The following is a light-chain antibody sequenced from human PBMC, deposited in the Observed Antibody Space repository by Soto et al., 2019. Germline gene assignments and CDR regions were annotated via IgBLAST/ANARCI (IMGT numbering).Light chain of an antibody. J-gene: IGKJ4*01. CDR2: AGS. V-gene: IGKV1-27*01. Sequence: DIQMTQSPSSLSASVGDRVTITCRASQGITNYLAWYQQKPGKVPKLLIYAGSTLQSGVPSRFSGSRSGTDFTLTISSLQPEDVATYYCQKYNSAPPLTFGGGTKVEIK. CDR1: QGITNY. CDR3: QKYNSAPPLT.